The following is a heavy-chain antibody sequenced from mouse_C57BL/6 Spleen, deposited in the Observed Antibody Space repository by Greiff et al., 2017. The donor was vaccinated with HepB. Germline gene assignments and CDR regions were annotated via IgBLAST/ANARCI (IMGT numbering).Heavy chain of an antibody. D-gene: IGHD2-12*01. CDR3: AREGPIVDYFDY. CDR1: GYTFTSYW. Sequence: VQLQQPGAELVKPGASVKLSCKASGYTFTSYWMHWVKQRPGQGLEWIGMIHPNSGSTNYNEKFKSKATLTVDKSSSTAYMQLSSLTSEDSAVYYCAREGPIVDYFDYWGQSTTLTVSS. J-gene: IGHJ2*01. CDR2: IHPNSGST. V-gene: IGHV1-64*01.